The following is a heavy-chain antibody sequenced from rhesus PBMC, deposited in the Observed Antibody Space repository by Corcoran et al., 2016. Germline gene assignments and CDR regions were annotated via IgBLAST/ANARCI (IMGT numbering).Heavy chain of an antibody. V-gene: IGHV3-136*01. CDR2: ISYSGKTI. CDR1: GFTFRYYD. D-gene: IGHD4-29*01. J-gene: IGHJ4*01. CDR3: ARHDYAV. Sequence: EVQLVESGGGLVQPGGSLRLSCAASGFTFRYYDMDWVRKAPGKGLEWVSYISYSGKTIYYPNSVKGRFTIDRDNAKNSLSLQMSSLRADDTAVDYCARHDYAVWGQGVLVTVSS.